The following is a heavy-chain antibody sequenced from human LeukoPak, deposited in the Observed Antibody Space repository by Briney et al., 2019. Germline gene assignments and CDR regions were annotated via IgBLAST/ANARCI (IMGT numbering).Heavy chain of an antibody. J-gene: IGHJ3*02. V-gene: IGHV4-59*01. Sequence: KPSETLFLTCPVSGGSISSYYWSWIRQPPGKWLEWVGYIYYSGSTNYNPSLKSRVTISVDTSKNQFSLKLSSVTAADTAVYYCARGLFLGYCSSTSCYDDAFDIWGQGTMVTVPS. CDR3: ARGLFLGYCSSTSCYDDAFDI. D-gene: IGHD2-2*01. CDR1: GGSISSYY. CDR2: IYYSGST.